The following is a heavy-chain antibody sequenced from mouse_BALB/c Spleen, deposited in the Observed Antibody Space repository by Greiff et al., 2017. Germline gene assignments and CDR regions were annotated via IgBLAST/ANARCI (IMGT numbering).Heavy chain of an antibody. CDR3: VRQGGLGQTWFAY. CDR1: GFTFNTYA. J-gene: IGHJ3*01. CDR2: IRSKSNNYAT. D-gene: IGHD4-1*01. Sequence: GGGLVQPKGSLKLSCAASGFTFNTYAMNWVRQAPGKGLEWVARIRSKSNNYATYYADSVKDRFTISRDDSQSMLYLQMNNLKTEDTAMYYCVRQGGLGQTWFAYWGQGTLVTVSA. V-gene: IGHV10-1*02.